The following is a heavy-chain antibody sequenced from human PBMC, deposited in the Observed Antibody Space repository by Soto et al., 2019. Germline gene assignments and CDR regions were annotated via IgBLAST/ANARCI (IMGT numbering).Heavy chain of an antibody. D-gene: IGHD6-6*01. V-gene: IGHV4-30-4*01. Sequence: SETLSLTCTVSGGSISSGDYYWSWIRQPPGKGLEWIGYIDYSGSTFYNPSLKSRVTISVDTSKNQFSLKLSSVPAADTAVYYCARERPDGARLDPWGQGTLVTVSS. CDR1: GGSISSGDYY. CDR2: IDYSGST. J-gene: IGHJ5*02. CDR3: ARERPDGARLDP.